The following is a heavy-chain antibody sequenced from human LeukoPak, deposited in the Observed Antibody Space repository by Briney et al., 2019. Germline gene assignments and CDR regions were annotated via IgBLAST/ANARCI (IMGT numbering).Heavy chain of an antibody. J-gene: IGHJ3*02. D-gene: IGHD6-25*01. CDR3: ARDRSGDSSAPGAFDI. CDR2: IYYSGST. V-gene: IGHV4-59*01. Sequence: ASETLSLTCTVSGGSISSYYWSWIRQPPGKGLEWIGYIYYSGSTNYNPSLKSRVTISVDTSKNQFSLKLSSVTAADTAVYYCARDRSGDSSAPGAFDIWGQGTMVTVSS. CDR1: GGSISSYY.